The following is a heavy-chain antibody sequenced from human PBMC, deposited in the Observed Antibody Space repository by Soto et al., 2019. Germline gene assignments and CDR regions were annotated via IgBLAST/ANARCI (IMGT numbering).Heavy chain of an antibody. CDR2: IYPGDSDT. J-gene: IGHJ6*02. Sequence: GESLKISCKGSGDSFTSYWIGWVRQMPGKGLEWMGIIYPGDSDTRYSPSFQGQVTISADKSISTAYLQWSSLKAPDTAMYYCARTSAAGQYYYGMDVWGQGTTVTVSS. CDR3: ARTSAAGQYYYGMDV. CDR1: GDSFTSYW. D-gene: IGHD6-13*01. V-gene: IGHV5-51*01.